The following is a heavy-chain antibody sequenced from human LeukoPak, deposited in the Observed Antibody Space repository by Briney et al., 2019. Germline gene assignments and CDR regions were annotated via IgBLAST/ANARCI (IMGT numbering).Heavy chain of an antibody. D-gene: IGHD3-22*01. CDR3: ARDLGDSSGTTWVGCFDY. Sequence: PGGSLRLSCAASVFTFSSYEINGVRPAPGQGLAWGSYIRRISNNIYYADSVKGRLTISRDNAKNSLYLQMKSLRAEDTAVYYCARDLGDSSGTTWVGCFDYWGQGNLVTVSS. CDR2: IRRISNNI. CDR1: VFTFSSYE. V-gene: IGHV3-48*03. J-gene: IGHJ4*02.